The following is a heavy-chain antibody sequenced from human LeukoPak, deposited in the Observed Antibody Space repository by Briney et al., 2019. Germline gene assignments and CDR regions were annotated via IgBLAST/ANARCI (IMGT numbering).Heavy chain of an antibody. CDR1: GFTFSSYA. V-gene: IGHV3-23*01. Sequence: GGSLRLSCAASGFTFSSYAMSWVRQAPGKGLEWVSGISGSGGSTYYADSVKGRFTIPRDNSRKTLYLQMNSPRAEDTAVYYCAILPGYSSGWYEVNYWGQGTPVTVSS. J-gene: IGHJ4*02. CDR2: ISGSGGST. D-gene: IGHD6-13*01. CDR3: AILPGYSSGWYEVNY.